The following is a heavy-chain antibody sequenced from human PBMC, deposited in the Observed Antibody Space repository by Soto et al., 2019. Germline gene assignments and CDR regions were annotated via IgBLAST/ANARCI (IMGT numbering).Heavy chain of an antibody. D-gene: IGHD3-22*01. J-gene: IGHJ4*02. CDR1: SGSFSGFY. CDR2: ISQSGST. CDR3: VRARATDSRPDY. V-gene: IGHV4-34*01. Sequence: SETLSLTCSIYSGSFSGFYWSWIRQPPGKRLEWIGEISQSGSTNYNPSLKSRVSISVDTSKNQFSLNLTSVTAADTAIYYCVRARATDSRPDYWGQGSLVTVSS.